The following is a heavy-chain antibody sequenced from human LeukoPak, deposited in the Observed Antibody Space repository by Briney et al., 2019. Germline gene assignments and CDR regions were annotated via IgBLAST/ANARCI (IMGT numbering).Heavy chain of an antibody. J-gene: IGHJ4*02. Sequence: ASVKVSCKGSRYTFSAYYIHWVRQAPGQGLEWMGWINPNNGGAHYAQKFEGRVTMTRDMSIDTAYMELSRLKSDDTAVYYCARGMGATDLTLYFDYWGQGTLVTVSS. CDR1: RYTFSAYY. CDR2: INPNNGGA. D-gene: IGHD1-26*01. CDR3: ARGMGATDLTLYFDY. V-gene: IGHV1-2*02.